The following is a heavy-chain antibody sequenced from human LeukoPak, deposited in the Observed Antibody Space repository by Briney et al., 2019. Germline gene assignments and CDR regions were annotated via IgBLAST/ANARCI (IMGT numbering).Heavy chain of an antibody. D-gene: IGHD4-11*01. Sequence: GESLKISCKGSGYSFTSYWIGWVRQAPGKGLEWVAVISYDGSNKYYADSVKGRFTISRDNSKNTLYLQMNSLRAEDTAVYYCASLMGGTDYSNYLKAPSGEVWFDPWGQGTLVTVSS. CDR2: ISYDGSNK. V-gene: IGHV3-30*19. CDR1: GYSFTSYW. J-gene: IGHJ5*02. CDR3: ASLMGGTDYSNYLKAPSGEVWFDP.